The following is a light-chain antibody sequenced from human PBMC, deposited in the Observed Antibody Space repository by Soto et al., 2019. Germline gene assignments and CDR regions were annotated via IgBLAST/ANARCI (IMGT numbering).Light chain of an antibody. CDR3: QQYGSSPMYT. CDR2: GAS. V-gene: IGKV3-20*01. J-gene: IGKJ2*01. CDR1: QSVSSSF. Sequence: EIVLTQSPGTLSLSPGERATLSCRASQSVSSSFFAWYQQKPGQAPRLLIYGASGRATGIPDRFSGSGSGTAFTLTISRLEPEDFAVYYCQQYGSSPMYTFGQGTKLETK.